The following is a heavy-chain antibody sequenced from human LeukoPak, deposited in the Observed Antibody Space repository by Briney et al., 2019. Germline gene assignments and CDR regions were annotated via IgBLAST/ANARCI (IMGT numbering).Heavy chain of an antibody. D-gene: IGHD4-17*01. V-gene: IGHV1-18*04. CDR1: GYTFTGYY. CDR3: ARDRIDYGDYGARYYYGMDV. J-gene: IGHJ6*02. CDR2: ISAYNGNT. Sequence: ASVKVSCKASGYTFTGYYMHWVRQAPGQGLEWMGWISAYNGNTNYAQKLQGRVTMTTDTSTSTAYMELRSLRSDDTAVYYCARDRIDYGDYGARYYYGMDVWGQGTTVTVSS.